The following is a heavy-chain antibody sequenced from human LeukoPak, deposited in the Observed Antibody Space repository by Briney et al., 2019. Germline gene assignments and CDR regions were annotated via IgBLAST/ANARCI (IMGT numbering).Heavy chain of an antibody. CDR1: EFTVSNNY. V-gene: IGHV3-66*02. D-gene: IGHD4-17*01. CDR3: ARDFGPYGDGDRYYYYMDV. CDR2: IYTGGTT. Sequence: HPGGSLRLSCAASEFTVSNNYMSWVRQAPGKGLEWVSVIYTGGTTYYADSVKGRFTISRDNSKNTLCLQMNSLRPEDTAVYYCARDFGPYGDGDRYYYYMDVWGKGTTVTVSS. J-gene: IGHJ6*03.